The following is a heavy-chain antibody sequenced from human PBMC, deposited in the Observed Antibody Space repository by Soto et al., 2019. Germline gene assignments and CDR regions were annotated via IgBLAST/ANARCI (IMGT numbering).Heavy chain of an antibody. D-gene: IGHD5-12*01. CDR1: GYSFTSYW. J-gene: IGHJ1*01. Sequence: GESLKISCKGSGYSFTSYWIGWVRQMPGKGLEWMGIIYPGDSDTRYSPSFQGQVTISADKSISTAYLQWSSLKASDTAMYYCASLSRDGYASPMGPHFQHWGQGTLVTVSS. CDR3: ASLSRDGYASPMGPHFQH. CDR2: IYPGDSDT. V-gene: IGHV5-51*01.